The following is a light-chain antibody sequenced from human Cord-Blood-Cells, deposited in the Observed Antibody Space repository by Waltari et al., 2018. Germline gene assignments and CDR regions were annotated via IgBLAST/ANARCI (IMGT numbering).Light chain of an antibody. CDR3: QQYGSSLWT. CDR1: QSLSSSY. V-gene: IGKV3-20*01. CDR2: DAS. Sequence: EIVLTQATCTLSLPPAQCATLYCRASQSLSSSYLAWYQQKPGQAPSLLIYDASSRATGIPERFSGSGSATDFTLTISRLEPEDFAVYYCQQYGSSLWTFGQGTKVEIK. J-gene: IGKJ1*01.